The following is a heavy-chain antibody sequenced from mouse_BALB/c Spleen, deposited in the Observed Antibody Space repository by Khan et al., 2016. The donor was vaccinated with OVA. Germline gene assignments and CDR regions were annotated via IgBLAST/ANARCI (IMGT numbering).Heavy chain of an antibody. CDR1: GYTFTTAG. CDR2: INTHSGVP. CDR3: GRGGAAQYRNDGGAMEY. Sequence: QIQLVQSGPELKTPGETVRISCKASGYTFTTAGIQWVQKMPGKGLKWIGWINTHSGVPKYAEDFTGRFAFSLEISVNTAYLQITNLKNEDTATDFVGRGGAAQYRNDGGAMEYWGQGTSGTVSS. J-gene: IGHJ4*01. V-gene: IGHV9-4*02. D-gene: IGHD2-12*01.